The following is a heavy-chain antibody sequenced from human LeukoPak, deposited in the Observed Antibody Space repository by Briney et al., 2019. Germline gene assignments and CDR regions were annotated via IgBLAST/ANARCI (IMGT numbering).Heavy chain of an antibody. J-gene: IGHJ4*02. V-gene: IGHV3-21*01. Sequence: GGSLRLSCAASGFTFSSYSMNWVRQAPGKGLEWVSSISSSSSYIYYADSVKGRFTISRDNAKNSLYLQMNSLRAEDTAVYYCARDPSDGSGYYNGYFDYWGQGTLVTVSS. CDR1: GFTFSSYS. CDR2: ISSSSSYI. CDR3: ARDPSDGSGYYNGYFDY. D-gene: IGHD3-22*01.